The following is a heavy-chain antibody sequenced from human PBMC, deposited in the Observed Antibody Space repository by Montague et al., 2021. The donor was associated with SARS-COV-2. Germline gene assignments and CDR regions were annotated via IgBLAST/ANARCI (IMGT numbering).Heavy chain of an antibody. CDR1: GGSINNYF. J-gene: IGHJ4*02. Sequence: SETRSLTCTVSGGSINNYFWAWIRQTPEKGLEWTVSVYNDDNTNSHPSPKSRLTMFIDTSKRQFFPNLHSVTAADTAVYYCSRGRTRVGQLSYFDYWGQGILVTVSS. D-gene: IGHD2-2*01. V-gene: IGHV4-59*13. CDR2: VYNDDNT. CDR3: SRGRTRVGQLSYFDY.